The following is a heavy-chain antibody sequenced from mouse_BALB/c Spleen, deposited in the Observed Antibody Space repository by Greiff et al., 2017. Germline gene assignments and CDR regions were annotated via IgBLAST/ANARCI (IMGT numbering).Heavy chain of an antibody. Sequence: VQLQQSGPELEKPGASVKISCKASGYSFTGYNMNWVKQSNGKSLEWIGNIDPYYGGTSYNQKFQGKASITADTSSNTAYLQLSSLTSEDTAVYYCARDGNKSYYWGQGTSVTVSS. CDR1: GYSFTGYN. J-gene: IGHJ4*01. CDR3: ARDGNKSYY. CDR2: IDPYYGGT. V-gene: IGHV1-39*01. D-gene: IGHD2-1*01.